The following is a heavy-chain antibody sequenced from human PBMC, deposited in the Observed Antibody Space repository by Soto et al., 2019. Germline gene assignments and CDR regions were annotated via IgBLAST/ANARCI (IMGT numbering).Heavy chain of an antibody. D-gene: IGHD6-13*01. CDR2: ISYDGSNK. CDR1: GFTFSSYG. CDR3: AKGFRPNGIAAAGYGMDV. Sequence: GGSLRLSCAASGFTFSSYGMYWVRQAPGKGLEWVAVISYDGSNKYYADSVKGRFTISRDNSKNTLYLQMNSLRAEDTAVYYCAKGFRPNGIAAAGYGMDVWGQGTTVTVSS. J-gene: IGHJ6*02. V-gene: IGHV3-30*18.